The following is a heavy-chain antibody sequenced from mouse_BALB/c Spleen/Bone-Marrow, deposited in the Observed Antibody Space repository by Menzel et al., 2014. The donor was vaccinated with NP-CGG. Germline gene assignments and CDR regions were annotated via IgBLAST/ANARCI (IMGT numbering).Heavy chain of an antibody. V-gene: IGHV1S127*01. CDR1: GYSFTSYW. CDR3: ASPSDGNPFAY. J-gene: IGHJ3*01. CDR2: IDPSDSET. D-gene: IGHD2-1*01. Sequence: QVQLQQSGPQLVRPGAAVKISCKASGYSFTSYWMHWVKQRPGQGLEWIGMIDPSDSETRLNQKFKDKATLTVDKSSSTAYMQLSSPISEDSAVYYCASPSDGNPFAYWGQGTLVTVSA.